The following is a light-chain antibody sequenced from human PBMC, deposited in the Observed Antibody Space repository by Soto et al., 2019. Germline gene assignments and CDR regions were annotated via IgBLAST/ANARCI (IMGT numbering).Light chain of an antibody. CDR2: DAS. V-gene: IGKV1-33*01. Sequence: DIQMTQSPSSLSASVGDRVTITCQASQDISNYLNWYQQKPGKAPKLLIFDASNVETGVPSRFSGSGSGTDFTSTIHSLQPEDAATYYCQQYEDLPLTFGGGTKVDIK. CDR3: QQYEDLPLT. J-gene: IGKJ4*01. CDR1: QDISNY.